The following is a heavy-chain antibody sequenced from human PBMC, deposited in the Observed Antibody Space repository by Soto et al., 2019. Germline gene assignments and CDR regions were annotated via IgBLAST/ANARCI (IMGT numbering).Heavy chain of an antibody. CDR1: GFSFSTSW. D-gene: IGHD3-16*01. CDR2: TYGDGTST. J-gene: IGHJ4*02. V-gene: IGHV3-74*01. Sequence: EVQLVESGGDLVQPGRSLRLSCAASGFSFSTSWMHWVRQAPGEGLVWVSRTYGDGTSTSYSDSVKGRFIISSDNAKNTLYLQMNSLRAEDTAMYYCATDLGLRGGYWGQGTLVTVSS. CDR3: ATDLGLRGGY.